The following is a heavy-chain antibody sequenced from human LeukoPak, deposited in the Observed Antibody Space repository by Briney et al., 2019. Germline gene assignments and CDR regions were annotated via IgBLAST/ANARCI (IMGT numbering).Heavy chain of an antibody. J-gene: IGHJ4*02. Sequence: PGGSLRLSCEASGFTFSSTSMNWVRQAPGKGLEWVSSISPDGRTTYHADSVKGRFSTSRDNAKSSLYLQMNSLRAEDTAVYYCTRDLPVPSLVRGIIIYGLIDYWGQGTLVTVSS. D-gene: IGHD3-10*01. CDR1: GFTFSSTS. CDR2: ISPDGRTT. V-gene: IGHV3-21*06. CDR3: TRDLPVPSLVRGIIIYGLIDY.